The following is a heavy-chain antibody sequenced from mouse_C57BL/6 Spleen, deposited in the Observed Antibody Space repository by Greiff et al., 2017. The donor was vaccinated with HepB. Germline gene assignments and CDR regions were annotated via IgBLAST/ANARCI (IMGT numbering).Heavy chain of an antibody. J-gene: IGHJ2*01. V-gene: IGHV1-50*01. D-gene: IGHD1-1*01. Sequence: VQLQQPGAELVKPGASVKLSCKASGYTFTSYWMQWVKQRPGQGLEWIGEIDPSDSYTNYNQKFKGKATLTVDTSSSTAYMQLSSLTSEDSAVYYCARPNGSSYFDYWGQGTTLTVSS. CDR2: IDPSDSYT. CDR3: ARPNGSSYFDY. CDR1: GYTFTSYW.